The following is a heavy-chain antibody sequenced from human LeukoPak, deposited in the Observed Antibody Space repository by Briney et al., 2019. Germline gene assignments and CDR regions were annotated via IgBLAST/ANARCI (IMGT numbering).Heavy chain of an antibody. V-gene: IGHV3-30*18. CDR1: GLTFCGYD. CDR2: MSYGGQNE. CDR3: VKAKQTITGGKFEHRALDP. Sequence: GGPLRLSCAASGLTFCGYDVLWLRHSPGKGPVGVAVMSYGGQNERYADSVKGRFTVSRDNPKNTVYLEMNSLRLEDTAVYYCVKAKQTITGGKFEHRALDPWGQGTLVTVS. J-gene: IGHJ5*02. D-gene: IGHD5-12*01.